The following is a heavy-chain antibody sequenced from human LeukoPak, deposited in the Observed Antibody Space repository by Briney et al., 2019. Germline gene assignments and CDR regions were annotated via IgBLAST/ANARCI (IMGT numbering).Heavy chain of an antibody. CDR3: TRGKPEAAFDS. CDR1: GRSFSDYC. J-gene: IGHJ4*02. Sequence: KPAPTLSLTHTVYGRSFSDYCWSWIRQSPGKGLKWIGEINHSGRINSNQSPKSRVTISADTSKRQFSQKLTPVTAADTAVYYCTRGKPEAAFDSWGQGTLVTVSS. D-gene: IGHD2-15*01. V-gene: IGHV4-34*01. CDR2: INHSGRI.